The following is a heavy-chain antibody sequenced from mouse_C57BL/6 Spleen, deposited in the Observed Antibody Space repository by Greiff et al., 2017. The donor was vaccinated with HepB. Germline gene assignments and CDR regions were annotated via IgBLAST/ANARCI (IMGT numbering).Heavy chain of an antibody. D-gene: IGHD1-1*01. Sequence: VKLMESGPGLVAPSQSLSITCTVSGFSLTSYAISWVRQPPGKGLEWLGVIWTGGGTNYNSALKSRLSISKDNSKSQVFLKMNSLQTDDTARYYCARNSMGYYYGSSYDWYFDVWGTGTTVTVSS. J-gene: IGHJ1*03. CDR2: IWTGGGT. V-gene: IGHV2-9-1*01. CDR1: GFSLTSYA. CDR3: ARNSMGYYYGSSYDWYFDV.